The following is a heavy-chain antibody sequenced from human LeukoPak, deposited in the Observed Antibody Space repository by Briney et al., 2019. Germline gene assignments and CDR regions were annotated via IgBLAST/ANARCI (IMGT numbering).Heavy chain of an antibody. J-gene: IGHJ3*01. CDR3: ARKGNAFDF. V-gene: IGHV3-7*01. Sequence: TGGSLRLSCAVSGFTFSSYWMTWVRQAPGKGLEWVANIKLDVSETYYVDSVRGRFTISRDNTKNSLYLQMDSLRAEDTAVYYCARKGNAFDFWGQGTMVTVSS. D-gene: IGHD3-10*01. CDR1: GFTFSSYW. CDR2: IKLDVSET.